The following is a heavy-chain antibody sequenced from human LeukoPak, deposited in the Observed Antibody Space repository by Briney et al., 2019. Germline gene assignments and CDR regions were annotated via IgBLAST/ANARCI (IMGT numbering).Heavy chain of an antibody. CDR2: IHPSTGNP. CDR3: ARAFQSLGGLSLPGY. J-gene: IGHJ4*02. CDR1: GYTFTNYA. Sequence: ALVKVSCKASGYTFTNYAMNWVRQAPGQGLEWMGWIHPSTGNPTYAQGFTGRFVFSLDTSVSTTYLQISSLKAEDTAVYFCARAFQSLGGLSLPGYWGQGTLVTVSS. V-gene: IGHV7-4-1*02. D-gene: IGHD3-16*02.